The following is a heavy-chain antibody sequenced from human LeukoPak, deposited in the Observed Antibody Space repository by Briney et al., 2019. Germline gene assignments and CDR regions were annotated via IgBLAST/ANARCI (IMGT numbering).Heavy chain of an antibody. Sequence: SVKVSCNASGGTFSSYAISWVRQAPGQGLEWMGRIIPILGIANYAQKFQGRVTITADKSTSTAYMELSSLRSEDTAVYYCARDKDTAIPDYWGQGTLVTVSS. J-gene: IGHJ4*02. D-gene: IGHD5-18*01. CDR1: GGTFSSYA. V-gene: IGHV1-69*04. CDR2: IIPILGIA. CDR3: ARDKDTAIPDY.